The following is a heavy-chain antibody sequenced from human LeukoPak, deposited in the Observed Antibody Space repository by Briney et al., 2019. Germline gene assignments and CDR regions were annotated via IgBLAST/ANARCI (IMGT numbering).Heavy chain of an antibody. V-gene: IGHV3-9*01. CDR2: ISWNSGSI. CDR1: GFTFDDYA. J-gene: IGHJ3*02. CDR3: AKGAGGYSYDAFDI. Sequence: PGGSLRLSCAASGFTFDDYAMHWVRQAPGKGPEWVSGISWNSGSIGYADSVKGRFTISRDNAKNSLYLQMNSLRAEDTALYYCAKGAGGYSYDAFDIWGQGTMVTVSS. D-gene: IGHD3-10*01.